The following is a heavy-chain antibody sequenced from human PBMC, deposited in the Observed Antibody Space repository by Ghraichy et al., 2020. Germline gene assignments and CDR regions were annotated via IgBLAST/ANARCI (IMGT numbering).Heavy chain of an antibody. Sequence: SETLSLTCNVSGGSLSSYYWSWIRQPPGKGLEWIGYVYNSGSTSYNPSLKSRVTISTDTSKNQFSLKLNSVTAADTAVYYCARDHCPFTNRHCFYGMDVWGQGTTVTVSS. CDR3: ARDHCPFTNRHCFYGMDV. V-gene: IGHV4-59*01. J-gene: IGHJ6*02. CDR2: VYNSGST. D-gene: IGHD1-14*01. CDR1: GGSLSSYY.